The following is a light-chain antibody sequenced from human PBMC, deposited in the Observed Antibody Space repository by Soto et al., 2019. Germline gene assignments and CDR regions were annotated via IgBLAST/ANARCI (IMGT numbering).Light chain of an antibody. V-gene: IGKV3D-20*02. CDR1: RSVSNNY. CDR3: QQRSNWPWT. CDR2: GAS. Sequence: EIVLTLSPGSLSLSPGEGDTHSCRASRSVSNNYLAWCQQKPGQAPRFLIYGASTRANGIPARFSGSGSGTDFSLTISSLEPEDFAVYYCQQRSNWPWTFGQGTKVDI. J-gene: IGKJ1*01.